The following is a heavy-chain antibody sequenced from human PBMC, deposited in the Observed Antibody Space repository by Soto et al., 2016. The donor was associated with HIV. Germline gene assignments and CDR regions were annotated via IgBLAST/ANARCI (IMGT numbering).Heavy chain of an antibody. D-gene: IGHD2-2*01. CDR1: GFTFSDHH. J-gene: IGHJ3*02. CDR2: ISSSGNTI. Sequence: VQLVESGGDLVKPGGSLRLFCAASGFTFSDHHMSWIRQAPGKGLDWVSYISSSGNTIYYTDSVKGRFTISRDNAKSSMNLQMNSLRAEDTATYYCARNRGWYQLLSAFDIVGPRDNRVTVLF. CDR3: ARNRGWYQLLSAFDI. V-gene: IGHV3-11*04.